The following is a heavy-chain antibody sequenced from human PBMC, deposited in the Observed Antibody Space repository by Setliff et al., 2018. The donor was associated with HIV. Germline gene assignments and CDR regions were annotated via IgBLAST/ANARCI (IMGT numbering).Heavy chain of an antibody. D-gene: IGHD3-10*01. CDR1: GPSFSGYY. CDR2: INHSGTT. J-gene: IGHJ4*02. Sequence: SETLSLTCAVYGPSFSGYYWNWIRQFPGKSLEWIGEINHSGTTNYSPSFKSRLNISVDVSKNQFSLRLASLSAADTAAYFCAAKPMIRGRPFAFWGQATLVNVSS. V-gene: IGHV4-34*01. CDR3: AAKPMIRGRPFAF.